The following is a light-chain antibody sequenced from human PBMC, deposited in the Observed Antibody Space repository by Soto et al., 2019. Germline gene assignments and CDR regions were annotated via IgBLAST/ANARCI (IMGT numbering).Light chain of an antibody. CDR1: VGSYNL. J-gene: IGLJ3*02. Sequence: QSALTQPASVSGSPGQSITISCTDVGSYNLVSWYEHHPGKAPKLIIYEGNKRPSGVSNRFSGSQSGNTASLTISGLQAEDEAEYYCCSYVVSTWVFGGGTKVTVL. CDR3: CSYVVSTWV. CDR2: EGN. V-gene: IGLV2-23*01.